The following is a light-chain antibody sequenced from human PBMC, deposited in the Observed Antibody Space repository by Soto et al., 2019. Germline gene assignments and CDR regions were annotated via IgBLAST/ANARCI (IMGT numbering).Light chain of an antibody. J-gene: IGKJ3*01. Sequence: AIQMTQSPSSLAASVGDRVTITCRARQGIRTDLGWYQQRRGKAPKLLIYEASNLRSEAPSRFSGSGSGTVFTLTISSLQPEDFATYYCQQDHNYPFTFGPGTKVEI. CDR1: QGIRTD. V-gene: IGKV1-6*01. CDR2: EAS. CDR3: QQDHNYPFT.